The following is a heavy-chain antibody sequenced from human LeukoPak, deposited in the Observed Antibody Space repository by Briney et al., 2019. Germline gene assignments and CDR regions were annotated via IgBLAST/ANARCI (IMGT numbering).Heavy chain of an antibody. J-gene: IGHJ3*02. CDR3: ARHERDVSLDHAFDI. Sequence: PGRSLRLSCAASGFTFSSYWMSWVRQAPGEGLEWVANIKQDGSEKYYVDSVKGRFTISRDNAKNSLYLPMNSLRAEDTAVYYCARHERDVSLDHAFDIWGQGTMVTVSS. D-gene: IGHD5-24*01. CDR1: GFTFSSYW. V-gene: IGHV3-7*02. CDR2: IKQDGSEK.